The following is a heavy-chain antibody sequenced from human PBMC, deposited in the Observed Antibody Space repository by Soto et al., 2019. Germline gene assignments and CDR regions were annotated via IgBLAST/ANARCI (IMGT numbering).Heavy chain of an antibody. D-gene: IGHD2-2*01. V-gene: IGHV4-34*01. CDR1: GGSFSGYY. CDR2: INHSGST. J-gene: IGHJ2*01. CDR3: PSRGWVPAAARYGYFDL. Sequence: QVQLQQWGAGLLKPSETLSLTCAVYGGSFSGYYWSWIRQPPGKGLEWIGEINHSGSTNYNPSLKSRVTISVDTSKNQFCLNLGSVPAAATGVYYCPSRGWVPAAARYGYFDLWGRGTLVTVSS.